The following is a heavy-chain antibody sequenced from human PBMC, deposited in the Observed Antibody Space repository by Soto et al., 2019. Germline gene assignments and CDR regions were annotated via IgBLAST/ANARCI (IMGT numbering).Heavy chain of an antibody. V-gene: IGHV1-69*01. CDR1: GDTFSSYA. J-gene: IGHJ4*02. CDR2: IVPIFGTA. Sequence: QVQLVQSGAEVKKPGSSVKVSCKSSGDTFSSYAISGVRQSPGQGLEWMGGIVPIFGTARYAQKFQDRVTITADESTHTAYLDLSSLKSQDTAVYYCARDRKNRDGYNYRLFDWGQGTLVAVSS. CDR3: ARDRKNRDGYNYRLFD. D-gene: IGHD5-12*01.